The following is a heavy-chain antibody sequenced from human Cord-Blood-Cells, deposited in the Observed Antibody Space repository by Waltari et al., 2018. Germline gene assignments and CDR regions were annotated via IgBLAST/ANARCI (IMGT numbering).Heavy chain of an antibody. CDR1: GYTLTELS. CDR2: FDPEDGET. V-gene: IGHV1-24*01. Sequence: QVQLVQSGAEVKKPGASVKVSCKVSGYTLTELSMHWVRQAPGKGLEWMGGFDPEDGETIYAQKFQGRVTMTEDTSTDTAYMELSSLRSEDTAVYYCYYYYDSSGYYPEYFQHWGQGTLVTVSS. J-gene: IGHJ1*01. CDR3: YYYYDSSGYYPEYFQH. D-gene: IGHD3-22*01.